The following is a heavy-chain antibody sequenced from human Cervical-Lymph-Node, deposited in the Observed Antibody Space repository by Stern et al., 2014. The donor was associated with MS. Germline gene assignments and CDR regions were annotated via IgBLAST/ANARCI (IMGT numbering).Heavy chain of an antibody. CDR1: GGKFNSYV. V-gene: IGHV1-69*01. Sequence: VHLVDPGSEVKDPGSSVKGSCKASGGKFNSYVIRLERHAPGQGLARMAGFVTMVSTTHYAQKLQGRVTITADESRSTTYMELTSLRSDDTAVCYCARGGIGSSRLYYHFYGMDVWGQGTTVTVSS. D-gene: IGHD6-6*01. CDR2: FVTMVSTT. J-gene: IGHJ6*02. CDR3: ARGGIGSSRLYYHFYGMDV.